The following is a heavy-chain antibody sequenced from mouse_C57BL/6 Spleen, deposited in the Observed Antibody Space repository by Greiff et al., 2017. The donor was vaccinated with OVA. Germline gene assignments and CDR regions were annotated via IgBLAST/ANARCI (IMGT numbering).Heavy chain of an antibody. Sequence: DVQLQESGPGLVKPSQSLSLTCSVTGYSITSGYYWNWIRQFPGNKLEWMGYISYDGSNNYNPSLKNRISITRDTSKNQFFLKLNSVTTEDTATYYCAVYSNYVYYAMDYWGQGTSVTVSS. CDR3: AVYSNYVYYAMDY. CDR1: GYSITSGYY. J-gene: IGHJ4*01. V-gene: IGHV3-6*01. CDR2: ISYDGSN. D-gene: IGHD2-5*01.